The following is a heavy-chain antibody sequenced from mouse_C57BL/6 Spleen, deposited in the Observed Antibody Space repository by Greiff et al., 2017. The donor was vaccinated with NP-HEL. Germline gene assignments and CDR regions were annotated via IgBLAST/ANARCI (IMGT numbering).Heavy chain of an antibody. J-gene: IGHJ4*01. D-gene: IGHD2-10*02. CDR3: ARTVEYGNYYYAMDY. Sequence: VQLQQSGAELARPGASVKLSCKASGYTFTSYGISWVKQRTGQGLEWIGEIYPRSGNTYYNEKFKGKATLTADKSSSTAYMELRSLTSEDSAVYFCARTVEYGNYYYAMDYWGQGTSVTVSS. CDR1: GYTFTSYG. CDR2: IYPRSGNT. V-gene: IGHV1-81*01.